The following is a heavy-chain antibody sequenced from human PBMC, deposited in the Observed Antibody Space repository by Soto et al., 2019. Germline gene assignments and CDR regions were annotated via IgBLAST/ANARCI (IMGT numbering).Heavy chain of an antibody. CDR1: GFTFSSSE. J-gene: IGHJ4*02. D-gene: IGHD6-19*01. CDR2: ITSGGRNK. CDR3: ALSKWPVAVAY. Sequence: EVQLVESGGRLVQPGGSLRLSCEASGFTFSSSEMNWVRQAPGKGLERVSFITSGGRNKYYTDSVKGRFTISRDNAKNSLYLQMNSLRAEDTAVYYCALSKWPVAVAYWGQGTLVTVSS. V-gene: IGHV3-48*03.